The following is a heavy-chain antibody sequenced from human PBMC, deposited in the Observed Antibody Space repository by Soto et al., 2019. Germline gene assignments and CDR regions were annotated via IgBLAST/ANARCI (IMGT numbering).Heavy chain of an antibody. V-gene: IGHV3-73*01. Sequence: PGGSLRLSCAASGFAFSDSTIHWVRQASGKGLEWVGRIRSKANTYATAYTASVKGRFTVSRDDSNSTAYLQMNSLKSEDTVVYFCTGRIVATEPVFDSWGQGTLVTVSS. D-gene: IGHD5-12*01. J-gene: IGHJ4*02. CDR1: GFAFSDST. CDR3: TGRIVATEPVFDS. CDR2: IRSKANTYAT.